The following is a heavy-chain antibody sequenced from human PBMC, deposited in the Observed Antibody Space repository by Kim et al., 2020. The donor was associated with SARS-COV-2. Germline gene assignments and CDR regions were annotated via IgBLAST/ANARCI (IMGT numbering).Heavy chain of an antibody. V-gene: IGHV4-39*07. CDR3: ACDLVVVAATRNDP. CDR1: GGSISSSSYY. Sequence: SETLSLTCTVSGGSISSSSYYWGWIRQPPGKGLEWIGSIHYSGSTYYNPSLKSRVTISVDTSKNQFSLKLSSVTAADTAVYYCACDLVVVAATRNDPWG. CDR2: IHYSGST. D-gene: IGHD2-15*01. J-gene: IGHJ5*02.